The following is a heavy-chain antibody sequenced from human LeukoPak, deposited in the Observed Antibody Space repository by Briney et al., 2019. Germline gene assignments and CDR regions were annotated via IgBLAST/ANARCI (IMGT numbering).Heavy chain of an antibody. Sequence: SVKVSCKASGGTFSSYSISWVRQAPGQGLEWMGGIIPIFGTANYAQKFHDRVTITADESTSTAFMELSSLRSEDTAMYYCATAPLGYCTRTSCYAGIRQYFDYWGQGTLVTVSS. CDR2: IIPIFGTA. V-gene: IGHV1-69*13. CDR3: ATAPLGYCTRTSCYAGIRQYFDY. D-gene: IGHD2-2*01. CDR1: GGTFSSYS. J-gene: IGHJ4*02.